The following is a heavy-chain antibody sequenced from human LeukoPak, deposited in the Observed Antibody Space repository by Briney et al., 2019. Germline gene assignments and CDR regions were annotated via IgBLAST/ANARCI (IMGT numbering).Heavy chain of an antibody. J-gene: IGHJ4*02. CDR2: ISGSGGST. D-gene: IGHD6-6*01. CDR3: AKDRLSRIAARPKSLDFDY. V-gene: IGHV3-23*01. CDR1: GFTFSSYA. Sequence: GGSLRLSCEASGFTFSSYAMSWVRQAPGKGLEWVSAISGSGGSTYYADSVKGRFTISRDNSKNTLYLQMNSLRAEDTAVYYCAKDRLSRIAARPKSLDFDYWGQGTLVTVSS.